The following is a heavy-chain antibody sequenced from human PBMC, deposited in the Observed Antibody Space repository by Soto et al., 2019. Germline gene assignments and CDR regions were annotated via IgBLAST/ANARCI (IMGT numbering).Heavy chain of an antibody. CDR1: GYTFTGHY. V-gene: IGHV1-2*02. J-gene: IGHJ6*02. CDR2: INSNTGDT. D-gene: IGHD5-12*01. Sequence: ASVKVSCKTSGYTFTGHYLHWVRQAPGQGLEWMGWINSNTGDTGYAQNFQGRVTMTRDTSIGTAYMELRSLRSDDTAVYYCAREGVAPYYYYGMDVWGQGTPVTVSS. CDR3: AREGVAPYYYYGMDV.